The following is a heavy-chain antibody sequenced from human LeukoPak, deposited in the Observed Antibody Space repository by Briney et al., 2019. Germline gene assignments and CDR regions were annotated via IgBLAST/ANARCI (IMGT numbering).Heavy chain of an antibody. Sequence: ASVKVSCKASGYTFTGYYMHWVRQAPGQGLEWMGWINPNSGGTNYAQNFQGRATMTRDTSISTAYMELTRLRSDDTAVYYCARDSGYSSSREDWFDPWGQGTLVTVSS. CDR1: GYTFTGYY. CDR2: INPNSGGT. D-gene: IGHD6-13*01. CDR3: ARDSGYSSSREDWFDP. J-gene: IGHJ5*02. V-gene: IGHV1-2*02.